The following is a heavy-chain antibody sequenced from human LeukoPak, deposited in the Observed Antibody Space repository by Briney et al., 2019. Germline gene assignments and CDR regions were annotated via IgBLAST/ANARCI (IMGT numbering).Heavy chain of an antibody. CDR2: INWNGGST. CDR1: GFTFSSYT. CDR3: ARGSRITMVRGVIIGNIYYFDY. J-gene: IGHJ4*02. V-gene: IGHV3-20*04. D-gene: IGHD3-10*01. Sequence: PGGSLRLSCAASGFTFSSYTLKWVRQAPGKGLEWVSGINWNGGSTGYADSVKGRFTISRDNAKNSLYLQMNSLRAEDTALYYCARGSRITMVRGVIIGNIYYFDYWGQGTLVTVSS.